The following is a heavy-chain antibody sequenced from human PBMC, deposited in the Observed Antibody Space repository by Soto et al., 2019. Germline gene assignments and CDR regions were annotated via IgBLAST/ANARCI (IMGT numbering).Heavy chain of an antibody. CDR2: IYYSGST. J-gene: IGHJ4*02. D-gene: IGHD2-8*02. Sequence: LSLTCAVSGGSISSGGYSWSWIRQPPGKGLEWIGYIYYSGSTYYNPSLKSRVTISVDTSKNQFSLKLNSVTAADTAVYYCAREGSTGGFDYWGQGNMVTVS. CDR3: AREGSTGGFDY. V-gene: IGHV4-30-4*07. CDR1: GGSISSGGYS.